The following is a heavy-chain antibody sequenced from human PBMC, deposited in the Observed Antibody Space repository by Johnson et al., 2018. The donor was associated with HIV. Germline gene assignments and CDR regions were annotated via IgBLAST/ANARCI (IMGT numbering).Heavy chain of an antibody. D-gene: IGHD5-12*01. CDR1: ELTLRWCG. CDR3: ARASNSGYDQAFDI. J-gene: IGHJ3*02. V-gene: IGHV3-30*03. Sequence: QVQLVESGGGVVQPGRSLRLSCAASELTLRWCGMHWVRQAPDKWLEWVAVISYDGTNKNNAASVKGRLIISRDKSKNTLYLQMNSLRAEDTAVYYCARASNSGYDQAFDIWGQGTMVTVSS. CDR2: ISYDGTNK.